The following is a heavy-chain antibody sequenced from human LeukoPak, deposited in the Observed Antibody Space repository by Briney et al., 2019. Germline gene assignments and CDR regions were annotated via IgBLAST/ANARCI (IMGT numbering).Heavy chain of an antibody. CDR1: GGTFSSYA. D-gene: IGHD4-17*01. CDR2: MNPNSGNT. J-gene: IGHJ6*03. Sequence: GASVKVSCKASGGTFSSYAISWVRQAPGQGLEWMGWMNPNSGNTGYAQKFQGRVTITRNTSISTAYMELSSLRSEDTAVYYCARADYGDYKGYYYYYMDVWGKGTTVTVSS. V-gene: IGHV1-8*03. CDR3: ARADYGDYKGYYYYYMDV.